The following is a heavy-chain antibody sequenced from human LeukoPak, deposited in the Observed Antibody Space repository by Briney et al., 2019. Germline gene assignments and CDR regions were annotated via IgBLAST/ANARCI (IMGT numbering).Heavy chain of an antibody. CDR1: GFTFSSYE. D-gene: IGHD3-10*01. CDR3: ARDGKRITADY. CDR2: ISSSGSTI. V-gene: IGHV3-48*03. Sequence: GGSLRLSCAASGFTFSSYEMNWVRQAPGKGLEWVSYISSSGSTIYYADSVKGRFTISRDNAKNSLYLQMNSLRAEDTAVYYCARDGKRITADYWGQGTLVTVSS. J-gene: IGHJ4*02.